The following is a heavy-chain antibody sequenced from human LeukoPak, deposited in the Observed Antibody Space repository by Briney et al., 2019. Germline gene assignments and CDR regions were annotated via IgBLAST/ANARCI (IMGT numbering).Heavy chain of an antibody. CDR1: GFTVSSNY. V-gene: IGHV3-53*05. D-gene: IGHD3-22*01. CDR3: ARCYYDSSGYYLAY. Sequence: PGGSLRLSCAASGFTVSSNYMSWVRQAPGKGLEWVSVIYSGGSTYYADSVKGRFTISRDNPKNTLYLQMNSLRAEDTAVYYCARCYYDSSGYYLAYWGQGTLVTVSS. CDR2: IYSGGST. J-gene: IGHJ4*02.